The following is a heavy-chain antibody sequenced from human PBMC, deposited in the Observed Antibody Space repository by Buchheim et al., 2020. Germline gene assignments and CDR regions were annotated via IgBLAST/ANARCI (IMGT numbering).Heavy chain of an antibody. J-gene: IGHJ4*02. CDR3: ARKRLVFGVVIPYYFDY. V-gene: IGHV4-34*01. CDR2: INHRGST. D-gene: IGHD3-3*01. Sequence: QVQLQQWGAGLLKPSETLSLTCAVYGGFFSGYYWSWIRQPPGKGLEWIGEINHRGSTNYNASLKSRVTISVNTSKNPLPLKLSSVTAADTAVYYCARKRLVFGVVIPYYFDYWGQGTL. CDR1: GGFFSGYY.